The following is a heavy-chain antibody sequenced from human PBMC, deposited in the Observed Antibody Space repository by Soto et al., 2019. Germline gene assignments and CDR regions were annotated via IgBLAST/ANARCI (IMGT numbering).Heavy chain of an antibody. V-gene: IGHV4-31*03. Sequence: SETLSLTCTVSGGSISSGGYYWSWIRQHPGKGLEWIGYIYYSGSTYYNPSLKSRVTISVDTSKNQFSQKLSSVTAADTAVYYCARHCSGGSCYTGAFDIWGQGTMVTVSS. CDR3: ARHCSGGSCYTGAFDI. CDR2: IYYSGST. D-gene: IGHD2-15*01. CDR1: GGSISSGGYY. J-gene: IGHJ3*02.